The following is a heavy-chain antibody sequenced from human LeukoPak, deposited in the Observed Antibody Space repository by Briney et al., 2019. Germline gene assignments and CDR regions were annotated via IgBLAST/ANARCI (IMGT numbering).Heavy chain of an antibody. CDR2: VYTSGIT. Sequence: SETLSLTCTVSGGFINSYYWSWIRQPAGTGLEWIGRVYTSGITNYNPSLKSRITMSVDTSKSQFSLKLTSVTAADTAVYYCARHNGFDRGYYYYMDVWGKGTTVTVS. J-gene: IGHJ6*03. V-gene: IGHV4-4*07. CDR3: ARHNGFDRGYYYYMDV. D-gene: IGHD3-9*01. CDR1: GGFINSYY.